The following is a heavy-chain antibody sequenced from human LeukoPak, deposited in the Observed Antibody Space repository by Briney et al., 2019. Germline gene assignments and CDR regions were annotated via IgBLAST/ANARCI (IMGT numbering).Heavy chain of an antibody. CDR1: GFTFSSYA. V-gene: IGHV3-23*01. CDR3: ARDKRYYYDSSGYLSLDY. J-gene: IGHJ4*02. CDR2: ISGSGGST. Sequence: GSLRLSCAASGFTFSSYAMSWVRQAPGKGLEWVSAISGSGGSTYYADSVKGRFTISRDNSKNTLYLQMNSLRAEDTAVYYCARDKRYYYDSSGYLSLDYWGQGTLVTVSS. D-gene: IGHD3-22*01.